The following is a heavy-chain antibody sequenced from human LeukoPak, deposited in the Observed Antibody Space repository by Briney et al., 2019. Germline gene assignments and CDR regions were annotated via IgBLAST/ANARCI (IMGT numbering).Heavy chain of an antibody. J-gene: IGHJ5*02. V-gene: IGHV1-69*05. CDR1: GGTFSSYA. CDR3: ARVEMATMGWFDP. CDR2: IIPIFGTA. Sequence: SVKVSCKXSGGTFSSYAISWVRQAPGQGLEWMGGIIPIFGTANYAQKFQGRVTITTDESTSTAYMELSSLRSEDTAVYYCARVEMATMGWFDPWGQGTLVTVSS. D-gene: IGHD5-24*01.